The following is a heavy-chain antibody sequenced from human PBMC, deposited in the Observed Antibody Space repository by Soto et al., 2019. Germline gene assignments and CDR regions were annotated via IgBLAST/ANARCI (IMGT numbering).Heavy chain of an antibody. Sequence: QVQLVQSGAEMKKPGSSVKVSCQSSGGTFNTYAMNWVRQAPGQGPEWMGDISPMFGAANYAPKFQGRVTITADESTGTLYMQLSSLSSEDTALYFCAREVQVYTPACVYWGQGTLVTVSS. CDR3: AREVQVYTPACVY. J-gene: IGHJ4*02. D-gene: IGHD2-21*01. CDR2: ISPMFGAA. CDR1: GGTFNTYA. V-gene: IGHV1-69*19.